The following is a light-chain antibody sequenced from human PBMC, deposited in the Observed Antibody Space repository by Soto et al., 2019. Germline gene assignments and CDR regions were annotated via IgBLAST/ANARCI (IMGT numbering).Light chain of an antibody. CDR3: AAWDDSLNGYV. Sequence: QSALTQPASVSGSPGQSITISCTGSSSDVGGYKYVSWYQQHPGKAPKLMIFEVSNRPSGVSNRFSGSKSGTSASLAISGLQSEDEADYYCAAWDDSLNGYVFGTGTKLTVL. V-gene: IGLV2-14*01. CDR2: EVS. J-gene: IGLJ1*01. CDR1: SSDVGGYKY.